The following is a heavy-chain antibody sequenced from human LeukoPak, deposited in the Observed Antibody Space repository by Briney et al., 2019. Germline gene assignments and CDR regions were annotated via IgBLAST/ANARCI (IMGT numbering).Heavy chain of an antibody. CDR3: ARDMDSGPDFFDY. V-gene: IGHV1-2*03. D-gene: IGHD1-26*01. Sequence: LGASVKVSCKASGYTFTDYYMHWVRQAPGQGLEWMGWINPHSGGTDHAQKFQGRVTMTRDTSISTAYMELSRLRSDDTAVYYCARDMDSGPDFFDYWGLGTLVTVSS. CDR2: INPHSGGT. J-gene: IGHJ4*02. CDR1: GYTFTDYY.